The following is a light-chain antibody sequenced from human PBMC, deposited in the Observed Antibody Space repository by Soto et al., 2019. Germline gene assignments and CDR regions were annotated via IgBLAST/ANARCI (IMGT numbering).Light chain of an antibody. CDR1: SSKNRAGYD. CDR3: QSYDSSLSGYV. V-gene: IGLV1-40*01. J-gene: IGLJ1*01. Sequence: QSVLKQPPSVSGGPGERVTISLPWGSSKNRAGYDVHWYQQLPGTAPKLLIYGNSNRPSGVPDRFSGSKSGTSASLAITGLQAEDEADYYCQSYDSSLSGYVFGTGTKVTVL. CDR2: GNS.